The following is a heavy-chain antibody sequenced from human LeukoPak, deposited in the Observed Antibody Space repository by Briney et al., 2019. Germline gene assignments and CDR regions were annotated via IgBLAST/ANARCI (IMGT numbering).Heavy chain of an antibody. D-gene: IGHD3-9*01. Sequence: ASVKVSCKASGYTFTSYGISWVRQAPGQGLEWMGWISAYNGNTNYAQKLQGRVTMTTDTSTSTAYMELRSLRSDDTAVYYCARDPLRYFDWLPYYFDYWGQGTLLTVSS. CDR1: GYTFTSYG. V-gene: IGHV1-18*01. CDR3: ARDPLRYFDWLPYYFDY. CDR2: ISAYNGNT. J-gene: IGHJ4*02.